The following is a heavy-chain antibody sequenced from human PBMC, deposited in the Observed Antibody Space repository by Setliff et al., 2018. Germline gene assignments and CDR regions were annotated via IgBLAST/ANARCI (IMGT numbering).Heavy chain of an antibody. CDR1: GYTFTSYG. J-gene: IGHJ6*03. Sequence: ASVKVSCKASGYTFTSYGISWVRQAPGQGLEWMGWISAYNGNTNYAQKLQGRVTMTTDTSTSTAYMELSSLGSEDTAVYYCVREGVDSRSSTDYRYYMGVWGKGTTVTV. D-gene: IGHD3-22*01. CDR3: VREGVDSRSSTDYRYYMGV. CDR2: ISAYNGNT. V-gene: IGHV1-18*01.